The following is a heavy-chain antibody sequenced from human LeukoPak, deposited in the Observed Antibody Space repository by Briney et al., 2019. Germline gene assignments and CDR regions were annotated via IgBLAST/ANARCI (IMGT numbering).Heavy chain of an antibody. CDR3: ARGRDFGVVTPYFDY. J-gene: IGHJ4*02. CDR1: GGSFSGNY. D-gene: IGHD3-3*01. V-gene: IGHV4-34*01. Sequence: SETLSLTCAVYGGSFSGNYWSWIRQLPGKGLEWIGEINHSGSTNYNPSLKSRVTISVDTSKNQFSLKLSSVTAADTAVYYCARGRDFGVVTPYFDYWGQGTLVTVSS. CDR2: INHSGST.